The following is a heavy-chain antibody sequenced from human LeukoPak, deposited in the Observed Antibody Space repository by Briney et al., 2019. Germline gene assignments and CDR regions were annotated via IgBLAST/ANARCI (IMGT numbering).Heavy chain of an antibody. D-gene: IGHD6-13*01. CDR2: FSWNSGSI. CDR3: ARSSWYTAFDY. Sequence: GRSLRLSCAASGFTFDDYAMHWARHAPGKGLEWVSGFSWNSGSIRYAVSVKRRFTISRDNAKNSLYLQMNSLGAEDTALYYCARSSWYTAFDYWGQGTLVTVSS. V-gene: IGHV3-9*01. J-gene: IGHJ4*02. CDR1: GFTFDDYA.